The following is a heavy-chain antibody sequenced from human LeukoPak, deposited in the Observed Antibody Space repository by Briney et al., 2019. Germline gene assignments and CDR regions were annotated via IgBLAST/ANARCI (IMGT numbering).Heavy chain of an antibody. D-gene: IGHD3-3*01. V-gene: IGHV4-59*01. Sequence: SSETLSLTCTVSGGSISSYYGSWLRHPPGKGREWSGYIYYSGSTNYNPSLKSRVTISVDTSKNQFSLKLSSVTAADTAVYYCARCVADFWSGYYLFDYWGQGTLVTVSS. J-gene: IGHJ4*02. CDR1: GGSISSYY. CDR3: ARCVADFWSGYYLFDY. CDR2: IYYSGST.